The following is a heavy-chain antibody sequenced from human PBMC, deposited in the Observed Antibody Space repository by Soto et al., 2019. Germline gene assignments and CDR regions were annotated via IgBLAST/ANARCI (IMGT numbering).Heavy chain of an antibody. Sequence: PGGSLRLSCAASGFTFSSYAMSWVRQAPGKGLEWVSGISGSGGSTYYADSVKGRFTISRDNSKNTLFLQMNSLRAEDTAVYYCATRKNLLMVYARQDYWGQGTLVTVSS. CDR2: ISGSGGST. D-gene: IGHD2-8*01. CDR3: ATRKNLLMVYARQDY. J-gene: IGHJ4*02. V-gene: IGHV3-23*01. CDR1: GFTFSSYA.